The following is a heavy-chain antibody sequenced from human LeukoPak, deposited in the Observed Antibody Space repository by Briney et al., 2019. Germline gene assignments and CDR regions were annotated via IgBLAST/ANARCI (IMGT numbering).Heavy chain of an antibody. CDR1: GFSFSSYA. Sequence: GGSLRLSCAASGFSFSSYAMSWVRQAPGKGLEWVSSISGGGDNTYYAESVKGRFTISRDNSKNTLFLQMNSLRAEDTAVFYCAKRSGYTTGWFFDFWGQGNLVTVSS. V-gene: IGHV3-23*01. D-gene: IGHD6-19*01. J-gene: IGHJ4*02. CDR2: ISGGGDNT. CDR3: AKRSGYTTGWFFDF.